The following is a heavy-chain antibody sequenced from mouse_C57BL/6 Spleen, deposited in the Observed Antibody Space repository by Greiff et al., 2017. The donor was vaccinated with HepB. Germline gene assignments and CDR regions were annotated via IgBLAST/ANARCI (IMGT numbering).Heavy chain of an antibody. CDR1: GYTFTSYW. J-gene: IGHJ3*01. V-gene: IGHV1-69*01. CDR2: IDPSDSYT. D-gene: IGHD1-1*01. CDR3: ALLRYPFAY. Sequence: QVQLKQPGAELVMPGASVKLSCKASGYTFTSYWMHWVKQRPGQGLEWIGEIDPSDSYTNYNQKFKGKSTLTVDKSSSTAYMQLSSLTSEDSAVYYCALLRYPFAYWGQGTLVTVSA.